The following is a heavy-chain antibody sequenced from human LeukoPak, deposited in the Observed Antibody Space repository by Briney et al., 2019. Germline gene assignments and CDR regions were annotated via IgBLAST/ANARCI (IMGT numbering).Heavy chain of an antibody. D-gene: IGHD3-22*01. CDR3: ASTYYCDSSGYYPFDY. CDR2: IYSGGST. J-gene: IGHJ4*02. CDR1: GFTVSSNY. V-gene: IGHV3-66*01. Sequence: GGSLRLSCAASGFTVSSNYMNWVRQAPGKGLEWVSVIYSGGSTYYADSVKGRFTISRDNSKNTLYLQMNSLRAEDTAVYYCASTYYCDSSGYYPFDYWGQGTLVTVSS.